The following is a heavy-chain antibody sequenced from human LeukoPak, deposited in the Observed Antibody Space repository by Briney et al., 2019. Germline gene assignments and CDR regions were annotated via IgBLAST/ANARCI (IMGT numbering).Heavy chain of an antibody. D-gene: IGHD3-22*01. Sequence: ASVKVSCKASGYIFTGYYMHWVRQAPGQGLEWMGWINPNSGGTNYAQKFQGRVTMTRDTSISTAYMELSRLRSDDTAVYYCAREGYYDSGTFDIWGQGTMVTVSS. V-gene: IGHV1-2*02. CDR2: INPNSGGT. J-gene: IGHJ3*02. CDR3: AREGYYDSGTFDI. CDR1: GYIFTGYY.